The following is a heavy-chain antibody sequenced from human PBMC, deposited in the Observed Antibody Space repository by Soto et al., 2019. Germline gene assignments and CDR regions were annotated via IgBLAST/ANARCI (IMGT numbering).Heavy chain of an antibody. CDR2: INHSGST. Sequence: SETLSLTCAVYGGSFSGYYWSWIRQPPGKGLEWIGEINHSGSTNYNPSLKSLVTISVDTSKNQFSLKLSSVTAADTAVYYCAREAWYSSGWYVVGCYYYYYMDVWGKGTTVTVSS. V-gene: IGHV4-34*01. J-gene: IGHJ6*03. D-gene: IGHD6-19*01. CDR1: GGSFSGYY. CDR3: AREAWYSSGWYVVGCYYYYYMDV.